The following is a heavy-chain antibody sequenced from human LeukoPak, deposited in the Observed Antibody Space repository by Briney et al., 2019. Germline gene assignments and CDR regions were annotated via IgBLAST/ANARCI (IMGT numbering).Heavy chain of an antibody. D-gene: IGHD6-19*01. Sequence: ASVKVSCTASGYTFTSYGISWVRQAPGQGLEWMGWISAYNGNTNYAQKLQGRVTMTTDTSTSTAYMELRSLRSDDTAVYYCARSTDSSGWERGAFDIWGQGTMVTVSS. J-gene: IGHJ3*02. V-gene: IGHV1-18*01. CDR3: ARSTDSSGWERGAFDI. CDR1: GYTFTSYG. CDR2: ISAYNGNT.